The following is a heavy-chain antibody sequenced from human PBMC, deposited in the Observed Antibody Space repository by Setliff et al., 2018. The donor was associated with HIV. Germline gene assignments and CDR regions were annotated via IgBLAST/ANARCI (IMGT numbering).Heavy chain of an antibody. J-gene: IGHJ6*02. CDR2: IYNSGST. V-gene: IGHV4-38-2*02. CDR3: ARAMRGVLVTNMYDYYGMDV. D-gene: IGHD2-21*02. Sequence: SETLSLTCTVSGYSISSGYYWGWIRQPPGKGLEWIGSIYNSGSTYYNPSLKSRVTISVDTSKSQFSLKLSTVTAADTAVYYCARAMRGVLVTNMYDYYGMDVWGQGTTVTVSS. CDR1: GYSISSGYY.